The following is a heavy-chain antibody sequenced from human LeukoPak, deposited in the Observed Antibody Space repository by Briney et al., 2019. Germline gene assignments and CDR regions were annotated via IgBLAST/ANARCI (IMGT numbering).Heavy chain of an antibody. D-gene: IGHD6-19*01. CDR1: GDSVSSNSAA. CDR3: AMGAGTLDAFDI. V-gene: IGHV6-1*01. J-gene: IGHJ3*02. CDR2: TYYRSKWYN. Sequence: SQTLSLTFAISGDSVSSNSAAWDWIRQSPSRGLEWLGRTYYRSKWYNDYAVSVKSRITINPDTSKNQFSLQLNSVTPEDTAVYYCAMGAGTLDAFDIWGQGTMVTVSS.